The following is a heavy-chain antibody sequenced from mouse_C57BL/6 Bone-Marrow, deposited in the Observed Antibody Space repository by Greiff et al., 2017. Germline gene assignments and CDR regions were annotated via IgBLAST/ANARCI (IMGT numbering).Heavy chain of an antibody. CDR2: IDPSDSYT. CDR1: GYTFTSYW. J-gene: IGHJ3*01. Sequence: VQLQQPGAELVRPGTSVKLSCKASGYTFTSYWMHWVKQRPGQGLEWIGVIDPSDSYTNYNQKFKGKATLTVDTSSSTAYMQLSSLTSEDSAVYYCARHGSVAYWGQGTLVTVSA. V-gene: IGHV1-59*01. D-gene: IGHD1-1*01. CDR3: ARHGSVAY.